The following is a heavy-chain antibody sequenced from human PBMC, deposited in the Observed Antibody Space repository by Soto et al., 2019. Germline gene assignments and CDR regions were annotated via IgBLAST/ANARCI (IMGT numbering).Heavy chain of an antibody. Sequence: GGSLRLSCAASGFTFSSYAMSWVRQAPGKGLEWVSAISGSGGSTYYADSVKGRFTISRDNSKNTLYLQMNSLRAEDTAVYYCAKDLPRPYDSSGYYYKATRGNDYWGQGTLVTVSS. J-gene: IGHJ4*02. V-gene: IGHV3-23*01. CDR2: ISGSGGST. CDR3: AKDLPRPYDSSGYYYKATRGNDY. CDR1: GFTFSSYA. D-gene: IGHD3-22*01.